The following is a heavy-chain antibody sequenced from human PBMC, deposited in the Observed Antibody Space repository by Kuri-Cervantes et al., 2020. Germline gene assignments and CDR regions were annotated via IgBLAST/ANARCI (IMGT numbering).Heavy chain of an antibody. CDR1: GFTFSNAW. Sequence: LTCAASGFTFSNAWMSWVRQAPGKGLEWVGRIKSKTDGGTTDYAAPVKGRFTISRDDSKNTLYLQMNSLKTEDTAVYYCTTPDYYDSSGYYYDYWGQGTLVTVSS. V-gene: IGHV3-15*01. J-gene: IGHJ4*02. CDR3: TTPDYYDSSGYYYDY. D-gene: IGHD3-22*01. CDR2: IKSKTDGGTT.